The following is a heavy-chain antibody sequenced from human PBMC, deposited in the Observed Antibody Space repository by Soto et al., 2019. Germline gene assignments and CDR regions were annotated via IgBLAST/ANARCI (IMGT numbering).Heavy chain of an antibody. Sequence: QVQLVESGGGVVQPGRSLRLSCAASGFTFNNYGMHWVRQAPGKGLEWVATISNDGSDKYYADSVKGRLTISRDNSKNTVYLQMKSLRAEETAVYYCAKDQGIAASHGIDWGQGTMVTVSS. CDR1: GFTFNNYG. CDR3: AKDQGIAASHGID. V-gene: IGHV3-30*18. J-gene: IGHJ3*01. CDR2: ISNDGSDK. D-gene: IGHD6-13*01.